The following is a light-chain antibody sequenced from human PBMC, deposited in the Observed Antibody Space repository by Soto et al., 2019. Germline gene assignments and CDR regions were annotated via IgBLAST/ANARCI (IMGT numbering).Light chain of an antibody. CDR1: ISDVGGYNY. J-gene: IGLJ1*01. Sequence: QSALTQPASVSGSPGQSITISCTGTISDVGGYNYVSWYQQRPGKAPKLMIYEVSNRPSGVSSRFSGSKSGNTASLTISGLQAEDETDYYCRSYTSNNPLPYVLGTGTKVTVL. CDR2: EVS. V-gene: IGLV2-14*01. CDR3: RSYTSNNPLPYV.